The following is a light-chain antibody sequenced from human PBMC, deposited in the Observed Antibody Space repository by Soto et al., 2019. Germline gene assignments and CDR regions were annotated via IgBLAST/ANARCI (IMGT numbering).Light chain of an antibody. CDR2: WAS. Sequence: DIVMTQSPDSLAVSLGERATINCKSSQSVLYSSNNKNYLAWYQQKPGQPPKLLIYWASTRESGVPDRFSGSGSGTDFTLTISCLQAEDVAVYYCQQYYSTPTFGGGTKVEIK. J-gene: IGKJ4*01. CDR1: QSVLYSSNNKNY. V-gene: IGKV4-1*01. CDR3: QQYYSTPT.